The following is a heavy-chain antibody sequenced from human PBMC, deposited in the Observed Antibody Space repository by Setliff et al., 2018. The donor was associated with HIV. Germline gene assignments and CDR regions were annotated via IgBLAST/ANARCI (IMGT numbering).Heavy chain of an antibody. CDR2: IKHSGIT. D-gene: IGHD2-2*01. Sequence: SETLSLTCAVDGASFSGYHWAWISQSPGTGLDWIGEIKHSGITNYNPTLKSRVTISTDASKNQFSLRLNSFTAADTAVYYCARVRLRVPPSIFDYCGQGSLVTVSS. J-gene: IGHJ4*02. CDR3: ARVRLRVPPSIFDY. V-gene: IGHV4-34*01. CDR1: GASFSGYH.